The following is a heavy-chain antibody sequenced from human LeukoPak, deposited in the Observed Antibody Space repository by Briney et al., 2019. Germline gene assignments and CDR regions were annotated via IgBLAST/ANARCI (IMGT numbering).Heavy chain of an antibody. CDR3: ARQGGFASSAGV. Sequence: ASETLSLTCTDSGGSITSYYWSWIRQPPGKGLEWIGYIYYSGSTNYNPSLKSRVTISVDTSKNQFSLKLSSVTAADTAVYFCARQGGFASSAGVWGKGTTVTVSS. D-gene: IGHD2-2*01. J-gene: IGHJ6*04. CDR1: GGSITSYY. CDR2: IYYSGST. V-gene: IGHV4-59*08.